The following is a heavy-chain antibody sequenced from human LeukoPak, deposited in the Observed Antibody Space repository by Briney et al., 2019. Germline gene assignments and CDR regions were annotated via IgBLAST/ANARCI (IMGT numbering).Heavy chain of an antibody. J-gene: IGHJ4*02. D-gene: IGHD3-22*01. CDR2: IYTSGST. Sequence: SETLSLTCTVSGGSISSGSYYWSWIRQPAGKGLEWIGRIYTSGSTNYNPSLKSRVTISVDTSKNQFSLKLSSVTAADTAVHYCAREHDSSGSHFDYWGQGTLVTVSS. CDR3: AREHDSSGSHFDY. V-gene: IGHV4-61*02. CDR1: GGSISSGSYY.